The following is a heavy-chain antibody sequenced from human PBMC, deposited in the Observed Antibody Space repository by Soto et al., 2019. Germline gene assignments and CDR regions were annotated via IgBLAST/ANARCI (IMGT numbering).Heavy chain of an antibody. J-gene: IGHJ4*02. CDR1: GGTFSGYT. Sequence: QVQLVQSGAEVRKPGSSVKVSCKASGGTFSGYTITWVRQAPGQGLEWMGGTIPVFGTANYAQKFQGRVTITADESTSTAYMELSSLRSEDTAVYYCVRLSIARRDFDYWGQGTLVTVSS. D-gene: IGHD6-6*01. V-gene: IGHV1-69*01. CDR3: VRLSIARRDFDY. CDR2: TIPVFGTA.